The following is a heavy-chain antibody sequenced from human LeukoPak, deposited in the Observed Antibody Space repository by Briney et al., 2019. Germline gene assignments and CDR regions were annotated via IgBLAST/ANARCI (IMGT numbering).Heavy chain of an antibody. Sequence: PSETLSLTCAVYGGSFSGYYWSWIRQPPGKGLEWIGGINHSGSTNYNPSLKSRVTISVDTSKNQFSLKLSSVTAADTAVYYCARGRYYYDSSGYYPLFDYWGQGTLVTVSS. J-gene: IGHJ4*02. D-gene: IGHD3-22*01. CDR3: ARGRYYYDSSGYYPLFDY. CDR2: INHSGST. V-gene: IGHV4-34*01. CDR1: GGSFSGYY.